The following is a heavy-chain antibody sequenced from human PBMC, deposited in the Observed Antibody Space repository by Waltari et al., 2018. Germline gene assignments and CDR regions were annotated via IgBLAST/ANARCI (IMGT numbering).Heavy chain of an antibody. V-gene: IGHV4-34*01. CDR1: GGSFSGYY. D-gene: IGHD6-19*01. Sequence: QVQLQQWGAGLLKPSETLSLTCAVYGGSFSGYYWSWIRQPPGKGLEWIGEINHSGSTNYNPSLKSRVTISVDTSKNQFSLKLSSVTAADTAVYYCARGRLANNFDYWGQGTLVTVSS. J-gene: IGHJ4*02. CDR3: ARGRLANNFDY. CDR2: INHSGST.